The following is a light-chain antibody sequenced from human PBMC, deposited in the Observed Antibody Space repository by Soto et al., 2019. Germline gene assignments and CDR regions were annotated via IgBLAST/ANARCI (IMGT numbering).Light chain of an antibody. J-gene: IGKJ1*01. CDR1: QIVDAKH. CDR3: LQYGGSPT. CDR2: TTS. Sequence: EIVLTQSPGTLSLSPGERATLSCRASQIVDAKHVAWYQQKPGQAPRLLIYTTSYRASGIPDRFTGSGSGTDFSLTISKLEPEDFVVYYCLQYGGSPTFGQGTRVDFK. V-gene: IGKV3-20*01.